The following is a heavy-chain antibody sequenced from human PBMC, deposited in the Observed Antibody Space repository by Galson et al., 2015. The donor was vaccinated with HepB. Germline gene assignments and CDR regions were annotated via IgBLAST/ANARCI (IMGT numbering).Heavy chain of an antibody. J-gene: IGHJ2*01. CDR1: GVTFSSYT. D-gene: IGHD4-11*01. V-gene: IGHV3-48*02. CDR2: DSTDSSTI. CDR3: ARAAFGSNSDWYFDF. Sequence: SLILSCAASGVTFSSYTKNWCRHPPAKGLPWRSEDSTDSSTIYYADSVKGRFTISRDNAKNSLYLQMHSLRDEDTAVYYCARAAFGSNSDWYFDFWGRGTLVTVSS.